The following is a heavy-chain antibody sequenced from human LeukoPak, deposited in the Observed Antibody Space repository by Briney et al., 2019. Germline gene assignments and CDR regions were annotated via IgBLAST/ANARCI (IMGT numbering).Heavy chain of an antibody. J-gene: IGHJ6*02. CDR2: IKQDGSEK. Sequence: GGSLRLSCAASGFTLSSYWMSWVRQAPGKGLEWVANIKQDGSEKYYVDSVKGRFTISRDNAKNSLYLQMNSLRAEDTAVYYCARREGGTLPTISYYCYGMDVWGQGTTVTVSS. D-gene: IGHD1-1*01. CDR1: GFTLSSYW. CDR3: ARREGGTLPTISYYCYGMDV. V-gene: IGHV3-7*05.